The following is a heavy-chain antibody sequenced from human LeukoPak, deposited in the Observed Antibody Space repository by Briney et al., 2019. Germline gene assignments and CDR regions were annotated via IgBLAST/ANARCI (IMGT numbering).Heavy chain of an antibody. Sequence: SETLSLTCSLSGDSISRSDSYWDWIRQAPGKGLEWIGTIYYSGRTYYSPTLKSRVTMSVDRSNNLFSLNLRSVTAADTAVYYCARRRYYDGSGYLEWGQGTLLSVSS. D-gene: IGHD3-22*01. CDR2: IYYSGRT. CDR1: GDSISRSDSY. CDR3: ARRRYYDGSGYLE. J-gene: IGHJ1*01. V-gene: IGHV4-39*01.